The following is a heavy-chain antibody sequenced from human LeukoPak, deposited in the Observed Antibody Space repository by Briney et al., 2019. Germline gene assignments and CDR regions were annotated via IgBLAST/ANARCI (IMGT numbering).Heavy chain of an antibody. CDR3: ARVVPHNQAFDY. V-gene: IGHV3-48*03. Sequence: PGGSLRLSCAASGFTFSSYEMNWVRQAPGKGLEWVSYISSSGSTIYYADSVKGRFTISRDNAKNSLYLQMNSLRAEDTAVYYCARVVPHNQAFDYWGQGTLVTVSS. D-gene: IGHD1-14*01. CDR2: ISSSGSTI. CDR1: GFTFSSYE. J-gene: IGHJ4*02.